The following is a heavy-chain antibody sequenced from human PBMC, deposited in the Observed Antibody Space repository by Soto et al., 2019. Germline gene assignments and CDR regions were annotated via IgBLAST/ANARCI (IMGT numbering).Heavy chain of an antibody. J-gene: IGHJ4*01. Sequence: SCPDTGGHFSRYGICWLRQAPGHGLEWMVEIIPIDGTANYAQKYQGRVTSTADESTSTAYMKLSSLRAEDTAVYYCAKKSTSRSYLDGGFDYWGQGTMVTVSS. V-gene: IGHV1-69*01. CDR3: AKKSTSRSYLDGGFDY. CDR1: GGHFSRYG. CDR2: IIPIDGTA. D-gene: IGHD1-26*01.